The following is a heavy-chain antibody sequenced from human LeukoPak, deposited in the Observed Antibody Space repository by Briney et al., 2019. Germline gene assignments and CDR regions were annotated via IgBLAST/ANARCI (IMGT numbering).Heavy chain of an antibody. J-gene: IGHJ4*02. V-gene: IGHV3-21*01. Sequence: PGGSLRLSCAASGVTFSSYRLNWVRQAPGKGLEWVSSISSSSRYRYYADSVKGRFTISRDNAKNSLYLQMNSLRAEDTAVYYCVRDNAVVAAIDYWGQGTLVTVSS. D-gene: IGHD2-15*01. CDR2: ISSSSRYR. CDR3: VRDNAVVAAIDY. CDR1: GVTFSSYR.